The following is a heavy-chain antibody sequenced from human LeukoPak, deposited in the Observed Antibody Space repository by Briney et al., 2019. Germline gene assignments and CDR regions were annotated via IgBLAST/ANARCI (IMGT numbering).Heavy chain of an antibody. D-gene: IGHD2-2*01. CDR3: ARGPFYCSSTSCFPYFDY. CDR2: INPNSGGT. CDR1: GYTFTGYY. V-gene: IGHV1-2*02. J-gene: IGHJ4*02. Sequence: GASVKVSCKASGYTFTGYYTHWVRQAPGQGLEWMGWINPNSGGTNYAQKFQGRVTMTRDTSISTAYMELSRLRSDDTAVYYCARGPFYCSSTSCFPYFDYWGQGTLVTVSS.